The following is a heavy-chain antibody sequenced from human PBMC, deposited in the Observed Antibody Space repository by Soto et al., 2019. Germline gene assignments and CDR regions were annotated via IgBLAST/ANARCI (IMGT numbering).Heavy chain of an antibody. D-gene: IGHD3-22*01. Sequence: GRSLRLSCAASGFTFSNAWINWVRKAPGKGLEWVGRVKSKTHGGITDFAAPVKGRFAISRDDSKNVVYLEMNSLKTEDTAIYYCTTDSYITSIIVRFDYWGHGTLVTVSS. V-gene: IGHV3-15*07. CDR2: VKSKTHGGIT. J-gene: IGHJ4*01. CDR3: TTDSYITSIIVRFDY. CDR1: GFTFSNAW.